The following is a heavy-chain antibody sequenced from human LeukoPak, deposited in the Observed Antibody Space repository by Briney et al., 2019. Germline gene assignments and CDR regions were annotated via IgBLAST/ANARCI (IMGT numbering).Heavy chain of an antibody. D-gene: IGHD6-19*01. CDR3: VGGSGWLFDY. CDR1: GFTFSSYW. Sequence: GGSLRLSCAASGFTFSSYWMFWVRQPPGKGLEWVATIKKDGNGKDYVDSVRGRFTISRDNAENSLSLQMNSLRGDDTAIYYCVGGSGWLFDYWGQGTLVTVSS. J-gene: IGHJ4*02. CDR2: IKKDGNGK. V-gene: IGHV3-7*01.